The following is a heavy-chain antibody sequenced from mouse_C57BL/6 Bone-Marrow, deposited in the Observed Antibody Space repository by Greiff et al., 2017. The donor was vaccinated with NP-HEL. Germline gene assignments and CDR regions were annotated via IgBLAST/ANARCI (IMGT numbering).Heavy chain of an antibody. CDR2: ISGGGGNT. CDR3: ARQAITTVNSYYFDY. J-gene: IGHJ2*01. V-gene: IGHV5-9*01. Sequence: EVKVVESGGGLVKPGGSLKLSCAASGFTFSSYTMSWVRQTPEKRLEWVATISGGGGNTYYPDSVKGRFTISRDNAKNTLYLQMSSLRSEDTALYYCARQAITTVNSYYFDYWGQGTTLTVSS. D-gene: IGHD1-1*01. CDR1: GFTFSSYT.